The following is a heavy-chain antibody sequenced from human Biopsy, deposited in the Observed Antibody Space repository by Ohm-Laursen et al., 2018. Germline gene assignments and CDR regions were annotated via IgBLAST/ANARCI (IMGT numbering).Heavy chain of an antibody. CDR1: GGSFSGYY. CDR2: INHRGRT. J-gene: IGHJ6*02. V-gene: IGHV4-34*01. Sequence: TLSLTCAVYGGSFSGYYWSWIRQPPGKGLEWIGEINHRGRTNYNPSLKSRVTISVDTSKNQFSLKLRSVTATDTAMYYCARAVDYYDPYYYYGLDVWGQGTTVTVSS. CDR3: ARAVDYYDPYYYYGLDV. D-gene: IGHD3-16*01.